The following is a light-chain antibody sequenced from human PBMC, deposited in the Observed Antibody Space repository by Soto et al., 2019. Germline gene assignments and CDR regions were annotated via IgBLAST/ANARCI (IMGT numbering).Light chain of an antibody. J-gene: IGKJ2*01. CDR3: QQSYGAPPT. V-gene: IGKV1-39*01. CDR1: QSISSF. CDR2: SVS. Sequence: ILMTQSPSSLSASVGDRVTITCRASQSISSFLNWYQQKPGRAPKLLIYSVSNLQSGVPSRFGGSGSGTDFTLTISSLQPEDFATYYCQQSYGAPPTFGQGTKLE.